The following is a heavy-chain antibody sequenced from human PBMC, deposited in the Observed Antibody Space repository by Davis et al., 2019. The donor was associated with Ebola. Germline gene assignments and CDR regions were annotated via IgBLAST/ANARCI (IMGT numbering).Heavy chain of an antibody. Sequence: GESLKISCAASGFTFSRYRMHWVRQAPGKGLVYVSRISSDGGITSYADSVKGRFTISRDNAKSTLYLQMNSLTAEDTAVYYCVRTTYGAPEYWGQGTLVTVSS. CDR3: VRTTYGAPEY. V-gene: IGHV3-74*01. CDR2: ISSDGGIT. J-gene: IGHJ4*02. D-gene: IGHD4-17*01. CDR1: GFTFSRYR.